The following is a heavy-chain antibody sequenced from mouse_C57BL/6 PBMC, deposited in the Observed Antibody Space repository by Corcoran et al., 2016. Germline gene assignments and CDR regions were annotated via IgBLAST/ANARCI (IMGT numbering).Heavy chain of an antibody. Sequence: EVQLQQSGAELVRPGASVKLSCTASGFNIKDYYMHWVKQRPEQCLEWIGRIDPEDGDTEYAPKFQGKATMTADTSSNTAYLQLSSLTSEDTAVYYCRPYCSSYGYFDVLGTGTTVTVSS. CDR1: GFNIKDYY. CDR3: RPYCSSYGYFDV. D-gene: IGHD1-1*01. V-gene: IGHV14-1*01. CDR2: IDPEDGDT. J-gene: IGHJ1*03.